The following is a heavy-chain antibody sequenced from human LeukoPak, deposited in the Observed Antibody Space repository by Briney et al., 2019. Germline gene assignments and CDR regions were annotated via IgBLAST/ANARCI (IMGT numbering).Heavy chain of an antibody. CDR2: ISWNANKI. Sequence: GGSLRLSCVASGFTFDDYAMSWVRQAPGMGLGYVSGISWNANKIGYADSVKGRFTISRDNAKNTLHLQMNSLRAEDTAVYYCARGARGSGTAGDYWGQGTLVTVSS. CDR3: ARGARGSGTAGDY. CDR1: GFTFDDYA. V-gene: IGHV3-20*04. D-gene: IGHD3-10*01. J-gene: IGHJ4*02.